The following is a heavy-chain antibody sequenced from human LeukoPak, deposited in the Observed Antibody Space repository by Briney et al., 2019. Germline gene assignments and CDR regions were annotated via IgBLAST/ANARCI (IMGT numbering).Heavy chain of an antibody. Sequence: GGSLRLSCAASGFTFSSYGMHWVRQAPGKGLEWVAVIWYDGSNKYYADSVKGRFTISRDNSKNTLYLQMNSLRAEDTAVYYCARVGYSGYEPFDYWGQGTLVTVSS. CDR1: GFTFSSYG. CDR3: ARVGYSGYEPFDY. J-gene: IGHJ4*02. CDR2: IWYDGSNK. V-gene: IGHV3-33*01. D-gene: IGHD5-12*01.